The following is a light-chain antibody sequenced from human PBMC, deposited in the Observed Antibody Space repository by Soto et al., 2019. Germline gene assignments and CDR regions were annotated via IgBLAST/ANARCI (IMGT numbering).Light chain of an antibody. CDR1: SSNIGRNT. V-gene: IGLV1-44*01. CDR2: SND. CDR3: AAWDDSLNGLV. Sequence: QSVLTQPPSASGTPGQRVTISCSGSSSNIGRNTVDWYQHLPGTAPKLLIYSNDQRPSGVPDRFSGSKSGTSASLAISGLQSEDEADYHCAAWDDSLNGLVFGTGTKVTVL. J-gene: IGLJ1*01.